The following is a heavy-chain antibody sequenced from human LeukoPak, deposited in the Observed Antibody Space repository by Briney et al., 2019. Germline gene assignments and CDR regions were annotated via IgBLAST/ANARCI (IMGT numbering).Heavy chain of an antibody. J-gene: IGHJ3*02. V-gene: IGHV3-53*01. CDR2: IYSGGST. Sequence: GSLRLSCAASGFTVSSNYMSWVRQAPGKGLEWVSVIYSGGSTYYADSVKGRFTISRDNSKNTLYLQMNSLRAEDTAVYYCARSYSSTWDDAFDIWGHGTMVTVSS. CDR3: ARSYSSTWDDAFDI. D-gene: IGHD6-13*01. CDR1: GFTVSSNY.